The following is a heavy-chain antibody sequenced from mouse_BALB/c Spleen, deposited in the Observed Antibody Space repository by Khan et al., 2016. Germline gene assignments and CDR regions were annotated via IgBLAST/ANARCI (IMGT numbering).Heavy chain of an antibody. CDR1: GYTFTSYV. J-gene: IGHJ1*01. CDR2: INPYNDGT. Sequence: EVQLQESGPELVKPGASVKMSCKASGYTFTSYVMHWVKQKPGQGLEWIGYINPYNDGTKYNEKFKGKATLTSDKSSSTAYMELSSLTAEDSAVYYCARSYYGYHYWYFDVWGAGTTVTVSS. D-gene: IGHD2-9*01. V-gene: IGHV1S136*01. CDR3: ARSYYGYHYWYFDV.